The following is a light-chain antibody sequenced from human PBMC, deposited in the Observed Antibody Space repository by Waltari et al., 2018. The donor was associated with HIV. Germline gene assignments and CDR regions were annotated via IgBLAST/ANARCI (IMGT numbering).Light chain of an antibody. CDR3: QQYGSPPIT. CDR1: QSVDSNL. V-gene: IGKV3D-20*01. J-gene: IGKJ3*01. Sequence: ENVLTQSPATLSLSPGDRATLTCGASQSVDSNLLAWYQQRPGLAPRLLIYDASTRAADIPDRFSGSGSGTHFTLTISRVEPEDFAVYFCQQYGSPPITFGPGTRVDV. CDR2: DAS.